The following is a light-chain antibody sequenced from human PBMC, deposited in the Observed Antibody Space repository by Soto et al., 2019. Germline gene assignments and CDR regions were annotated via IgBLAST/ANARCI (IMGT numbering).Light chain of an antibody. Sequence: QSLLTQPPSASGTPGQRVSISCSSSTYGNGSSTIHWYRHLPGSGPTRVVFNNDQRPSGVPDRISGSKSGTSASLAISGLQSEDEADYYCATWNGSLQEYVFGTGTKVTV. V-gene: IGLV1-44*01. CDR1: TYGNGSST. CDR2: NND. J-gene: IGLJ1*01. CDR3: ATWNGSLQEYV.